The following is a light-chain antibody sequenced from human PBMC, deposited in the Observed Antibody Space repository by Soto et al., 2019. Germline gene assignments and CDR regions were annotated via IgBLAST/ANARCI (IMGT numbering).Light chain of an antibody. CDR3: QQYHNYPVT. V-gene: IGKV1-16*02. CDR1: QEISNH. CDR2: DAS. J-gene: IGKJ4*01. Sequence: DLQMTQSPSSLSASVGDRVTITCRASQEISNHLPWFQQEPGKPPKSLIYDASSLQSGVPSNFSGSGSVTDFTLTISSLQPEDFATYYCQQYHNYPVTFGGGTKVEIK.